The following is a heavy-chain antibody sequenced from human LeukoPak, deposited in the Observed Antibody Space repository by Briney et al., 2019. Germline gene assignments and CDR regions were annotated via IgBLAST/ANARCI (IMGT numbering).Heavy chain of an antibody. CDR3: ARGRPHGNDY. CDR1: GFTFSSYA. Sequence: GGSLRLSCAASGFTFSSYAMHWVRQAPGKGLEWVVVISYHGSNKYYADSVKGRFTISRDNSKNTLYLQMNSLRVEDTAVYYCARGRPHGNDYWGQGTLVTVSS. D-gene: IGHD4-23*01. CDR2: ISYHGSNK. V-gene: IGHV3-30-3*01. J-gene: IGHJ4*02.